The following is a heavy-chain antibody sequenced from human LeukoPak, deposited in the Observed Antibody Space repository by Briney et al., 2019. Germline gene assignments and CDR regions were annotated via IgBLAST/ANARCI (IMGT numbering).Heavy chain of an antibody. Sequence: SETLSLTCTGSGGSISSYYWSWLRQPPGKGLEGSGYMYYSGSTNYNPSLTSRVTISVETSKTQFSLKLSSVTAADTAVYYCARDSSGYHYWGQGTLVTVSS. J-gene: IGHJ4*02. CDR3: ARDSSGYHY. CDR1: GGSISSYY. CDR2: MYYSGST. V-gene: IGHV4-59*01. D-gene: IGHD3-22*01.